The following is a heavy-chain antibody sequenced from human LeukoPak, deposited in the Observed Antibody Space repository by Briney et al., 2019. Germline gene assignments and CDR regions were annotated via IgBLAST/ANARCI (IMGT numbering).Heavy chain of an antibody. D-gene: IGHD1-1*01. CDR3: ARKHRWNGLYFDY. CDR1: GGSVSSTNW. J-gene: IGHJ4*02. CDR2: IHYSGST. V-gene: IGHV4-28*01. Sequence: SETLSLTCGVSGGSVSSTNWWTWIRQPSGKGLEWIGYIHYSGSTYYNPSLMSRVTMSVDTSKNLFSLKLSSVTAVDTAVYYCARKHRWNGLYFDYWGQGTLVTVSS.